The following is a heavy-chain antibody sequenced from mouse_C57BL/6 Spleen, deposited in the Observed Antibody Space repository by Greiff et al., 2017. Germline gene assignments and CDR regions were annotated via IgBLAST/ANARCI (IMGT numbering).Heavy chain of an antibody. V-gene: IGHV1-39*01. J-gene: IGHJ1*03. Sequence: VQLKESGPELVKPGASVKISCKASGYSFTDYNMNWVKQSNGKSLEWIGVINPNYGTTSYNQKFKGKATLTVDQSSSTAYMQLNSLTSEDSAVYYCARDYYGSREGYFDVWGTWTTVTVSS. CDR2: INPNYGTT. CDR3: ARDYYGSREGYFDV. D-gene: IGHD1-1*01. CDR1: GYSFTDYN.